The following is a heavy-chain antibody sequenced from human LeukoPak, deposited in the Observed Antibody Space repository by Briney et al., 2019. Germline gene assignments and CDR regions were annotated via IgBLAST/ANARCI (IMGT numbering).Heavy chain of an antibody. CDR3: ARGGYCSGGSYYPGQYYYYYYYMDV. CDR2: IIPIFGTA. Sequence: ASVKVSCKASGGTFSSYAISWVRQAPGQGLEWMGGIIPIFGTANYAQKFQGRVTITTDESTSTAYMELSSLRSEDTAVYYCARGGYCSGGSYYPGQYYYYYYYMDVWGKGTTVTVSS. J-gene: IGHJ6*03. V-gene: IGHV1-69*05. CDR1: GGTFSSYA. D-gene: IGHD2-15*01.